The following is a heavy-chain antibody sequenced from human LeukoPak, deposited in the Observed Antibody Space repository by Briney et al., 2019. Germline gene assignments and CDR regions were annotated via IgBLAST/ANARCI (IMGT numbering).Heavy chain of an antibody. D-gene: IGHD3-22*01. CDR1: GFTFSSYW. CDR3: ARDVRGYYDSSGYYCHGD. V-gene: IGHV3-7*03. J-gene: IGHJ4*02. Sequence: GGSLRLSCAASGFTFSSYWMSWVRQAPGKGLEWVANIKQDGSEKYYVDSVKGRFTISRDNAKNSLYLQMNSLRAEDTAVYYCARDVRGYYDSSGYYCHGDWGQGTLVTVSS. CDR2: IKQDGSEK.